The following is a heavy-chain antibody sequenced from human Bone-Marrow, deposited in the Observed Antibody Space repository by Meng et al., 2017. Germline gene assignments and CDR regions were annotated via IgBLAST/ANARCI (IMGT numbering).Heavy chain of an antibody. Sequence: QVQLQESVPVLVRPSETLSLTCTVSGGSVSSGPYYWTWVRQPPGKGLEWIGYKFHDGTTNYNPSLKSRVTMSVDASKKQFSLNLSSVTAADTAVYYCARDNMGSIDYWGQGTLVTVSS. CDR3: ARDNMGSIDY. CDR1: GGSVSSGPYY. CDR2: KFHDGTT. J-gene: IGHJ4*02. V-gene: IGHV4-61*01. D-gene: IGHD1-26*01.